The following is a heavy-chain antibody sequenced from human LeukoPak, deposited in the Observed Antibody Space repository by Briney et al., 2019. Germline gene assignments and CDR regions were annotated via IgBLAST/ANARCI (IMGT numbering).Heavy chain of an antibody. CDR2: ITSSSSTI. V-gene: IGHV3-48*01. Sequence: GGSLSLSCAASGFTFSSYSMNWVRQAPGKGLEWVSYITSSSSTIYYADSVEGRFTISRDNAKNSLYLQMNSLRAEDTAVYYCAGPRRDLLSAFEIWGQGTMVTVSS. J-gene: IGHJ3*02. CDR3: AGPRRDLLSAFEI. D-gene: IGHD3-10*01. CDR1: GFTFSSYS.